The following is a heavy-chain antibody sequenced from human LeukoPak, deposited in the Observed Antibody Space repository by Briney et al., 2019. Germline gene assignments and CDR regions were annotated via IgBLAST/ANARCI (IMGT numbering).Heavy chain of an antibody. CDR1: GFTLSSHW. CDR2: IRQDGGET. Sequence: GGSLRLSCAASGFTLSSHWMGWIRQAPGKGLEWVANIRQDGGETYYVDSVKGRFTISRDNAKNSLYLQMNSLRDEETAMYYCARWRQSSTWYWLDPWGQGTLVTVSP. V-gene: IGHV3-7*01. CDR3: ARWRQSSTWYWLDP. D-gene: IGHD6-13*01. J-gene: IGHJ5*02.